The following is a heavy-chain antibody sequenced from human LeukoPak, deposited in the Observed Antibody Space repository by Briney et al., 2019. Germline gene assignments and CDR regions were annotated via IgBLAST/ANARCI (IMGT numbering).Heavy chain of an antibody. CDR1: GGSISSSSYY. V-gene: IGHV4-39*01. J-gene: IGHJ4*02. Sequence: SETLSLTCTGSGGSISSSSYYWGWIRQPPGKGREWIVSIYYSESTYYNPSLKSRVTISVETSKNQSSLKLSSVTAADTAVYYCARRYYDISTGWDYWGEGTLVTVSS. CDR2: IYYSEST. CDR3: ARRYYDISTGWDY. D-gene: IGHD3-9*01.